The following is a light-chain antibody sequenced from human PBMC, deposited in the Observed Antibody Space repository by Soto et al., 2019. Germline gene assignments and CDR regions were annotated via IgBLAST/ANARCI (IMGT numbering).Light chain of an antibody. CDR1: QSLLNSNGYNY. CDR2: LGS. V-gene: IGKV2-28*01. Sequence: VMSQSPLSLPVTPGEPASISCRSTQSLLNSNGYNYLDWHLQRPGQSPHFLLYLGSHRVSGVPDTLSGGGSGGNLSLEISRVEAEDVGVYYCMQPLHPPYTFGQGTKFEIK. J-gene: IGKJ2*01. CDR3: MQPLHPPYT.